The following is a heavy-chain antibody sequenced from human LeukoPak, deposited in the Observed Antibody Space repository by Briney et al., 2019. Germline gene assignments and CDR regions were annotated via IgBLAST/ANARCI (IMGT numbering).Heavy chain of an antibody. Sequence: PGGSLRLSCAASGFTLSDYEINWVRQAPGKGLEWVSYISRSGSTIYYADSVKGRFTISRDNAKNSLYLQMNSLRAEDTAVYYCAKGIYSSGWSYFDYWGHGTLVTVSS. CDR2: ISRSGSTI. J-gene: IGHJ4*01. D-gene: IGHD6-19*01. CDR1: GFTLSDYE. CDR3: AKGIYSSGWSYFDY. V-gene: IGHV3-48*03.